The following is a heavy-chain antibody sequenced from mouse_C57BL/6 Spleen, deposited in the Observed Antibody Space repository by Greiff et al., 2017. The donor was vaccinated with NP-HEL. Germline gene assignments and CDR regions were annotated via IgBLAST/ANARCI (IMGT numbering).Heavy chain of an antibody. V-gene: IGHV3-6*01. CDR3: ARGGYDGRDYFDY. Sequence: EVQVVESGPGLVKPSQSLSLTCSVTGYSITSGYYWNWIRQFPGNKLEWMGYISYDGSNNYNPSLKNRISITRDTSKNQFFLKLNSVTTEDTATYYCARGGYDGRDYFDYWGQGTTLTVSS. CDR2: ISYDGSN. CDR1: GYSITSGYY. D-gene: IGHD2-2*01. J-gene: IGHJ2*01.